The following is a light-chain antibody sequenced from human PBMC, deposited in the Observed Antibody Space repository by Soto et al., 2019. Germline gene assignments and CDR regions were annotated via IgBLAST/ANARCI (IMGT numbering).Light chain of an antibody. Sequence: LAQPASVSGSPGQSITISCAGTSSDVGSYNLVSWYQNHPGKAPKLMIYEGSKRPSGVSNRFSGSKSGNTASLTISGLQAADEADYFCFSYAGSSTYVFGTGTKVTVL. V-gene: IGLV2-23*01. CDR2: EGS. J-gene: IGLJ1*01. CDR3: FSYAGSSTYV. CDR1: SSDVGSYNL.